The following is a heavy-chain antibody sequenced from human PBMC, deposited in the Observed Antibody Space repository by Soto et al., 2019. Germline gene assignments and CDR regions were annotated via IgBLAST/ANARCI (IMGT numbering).Heavy chain of an antibody. CDR3: XXXXXXXNWFDP. J-gene: IGHJ5*02. CDR1: GFTFSSYS. CDR2: ISSSSSTI. Sequence: EVQLVESGGGLVQPGGSLRLSCAASGFTFSSYSMNWVRQAPGKGLEWVSYISSSSSTIYYADSVKGRFTISRDNXXXXXXXXXXXXXXXXXXXXXXXXXXXXXNWFDPWGQGTLVTVSS. V-gene: IGHV3-48*01.